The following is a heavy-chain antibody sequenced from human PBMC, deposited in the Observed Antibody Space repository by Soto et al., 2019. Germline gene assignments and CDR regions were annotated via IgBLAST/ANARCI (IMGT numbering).Heavy chain of an antibody. CDR1: GGTFSSYA. D-gene: IGHD2-21*02. CDR2: IIPIFGTA. Sequence: VASVKVSCKASGGTFSSYAISWVRQAPGQGLEWMGGIIPIFGTANYAQKFQGRVTITADESTSTAYMELSSLRSEDTAVYYCARGRIVVVTATYYYYYGMDVWGQGTTVTVSS. J-gene: IGHJ6*02. V-gene: IGHV1-69*13. CDR3: ARGRIVVVTATYYYYYGMDV.